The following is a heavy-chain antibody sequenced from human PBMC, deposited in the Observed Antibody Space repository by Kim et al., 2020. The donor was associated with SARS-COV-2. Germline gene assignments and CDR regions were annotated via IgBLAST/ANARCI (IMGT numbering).Heavy chain of an antibody. CDR2: ISGSGGST. CDR3: AKVMVVVATIRGYFDY. D-gene: IGHD5-12*01. CDR1: GFTFSSYA. J-gene: IGHJ4*02. Sequence: GGSLRLSCAASGFTFSSYAMSWVRQAPGKGLEWVSAISGSGGSTYYADSVKGRFTISRDNSKNTLYLQMNSLRAEDTAVYYCAKVMVVVATIRGYFDYWGQGTLVTVSS. V-gene: IGHV3-23*01.